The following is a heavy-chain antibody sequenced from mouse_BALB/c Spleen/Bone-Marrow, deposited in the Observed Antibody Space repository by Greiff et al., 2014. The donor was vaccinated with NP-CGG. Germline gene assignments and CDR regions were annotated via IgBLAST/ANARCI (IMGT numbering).Heavy chain of an antibody. CDR2: INPYNDGI. J-gene: IGHJ4*01. CDR3: ASGTPATSYYALDY. V-gene: IGHV1-14*01. D-gene: IGHD1-2*01. Sequence: EVKLVESGPELVKPGASVKMSCKASGYTFTRYVIHWVRQKPGQGLKWIGYINPYNDGIKYNEKFKGKATLTSDKSSSTAYMELSSLTSEDSAVYYCASGTPATSYYALDYWGQGTSVTVSS. CDR1: GYTFTRYV.